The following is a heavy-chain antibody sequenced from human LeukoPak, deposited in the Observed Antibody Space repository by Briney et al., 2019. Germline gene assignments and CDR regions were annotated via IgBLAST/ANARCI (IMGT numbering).Heavy chain of an antibody. Sequence: PGGSLRLACAASGFTFSNYAMHWVRQPPPKGLESVAGVSYSGVSTYYANSVKGRFTISRDNSKNTLNLQMGSLRTEDMAVYYCARGAIGISRRGGFDIWGQGTMVTVSS. V-gene: IGHV3-64*01. J-gene: IGHJ3*02. D-gene: IGHD2/OR15-2a*01. CDR1: GFTFSNYA. CDR3: ARGAIGISRRGGFDI. CDR2: VSYSGVST.